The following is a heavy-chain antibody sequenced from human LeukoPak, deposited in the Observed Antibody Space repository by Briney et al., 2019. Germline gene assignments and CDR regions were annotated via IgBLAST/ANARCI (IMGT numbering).Heavy chain of an antibody. CDR3: ARTGSSSSGSLGC. Sequence: SETLSLTCAVYGGAFSGYYWSWIRQPPGKGLEWIGEINHSGSTNYNPSLKSRVTISVDTSKNQFSLKLSSVTAADTAVYYCARTGSSSSGSLGCWGQRTLVTVSS. V-gene: IGHV4-34*01. J-gene: IGHJ4*02. D-gene: IGHD6-6*01. CDR1: GGAFSGYY. CDR2: INHSGST.